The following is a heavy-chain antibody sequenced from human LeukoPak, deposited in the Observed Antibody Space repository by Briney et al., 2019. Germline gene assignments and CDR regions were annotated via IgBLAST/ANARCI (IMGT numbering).Heavy chain of an antibody. D-gene: IGHD2-2*03. CDR3: ARGVDIAGSIAFDI. CDR1: GYTFTGYY. J-gene: IGHJ3*02. CDR2: INPNSGGT. Sequence: GASVKVSCKASGYTFTGYYMHWVRQAPGQGLEWMGWINPNSGGTNYAQKFQGRVTMTRDTSISTAYMELSRLRSDDTAVYYCARGVDIAGSIAFDIWGQGTMVTVSS. V-gene: IGHV1-2*02.